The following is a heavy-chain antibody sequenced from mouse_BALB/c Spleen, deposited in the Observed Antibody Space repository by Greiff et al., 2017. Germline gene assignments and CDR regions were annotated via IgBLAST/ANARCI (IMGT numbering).Heavy chain of an antibody. V-gene: IGHV5-6-5*01. J-gene: IGHJ2*01. CDR1: GFTFSSYA. CDR2: ISSGGST. Sequence: EVKLVESGGGLVKPGGSLKLSCAASGFTFSSYAMSWVRQTPEKRLEWVASISSGGSTYYPDSVKGRFTISRDNARNILYLQMSSLRSEDTAMYYCARGFITTGSGAYYFDYWGQGTTLTVSS. D-gene: IGHD1-1*01. CDR3: ARGFITTGSGAYYFDY.